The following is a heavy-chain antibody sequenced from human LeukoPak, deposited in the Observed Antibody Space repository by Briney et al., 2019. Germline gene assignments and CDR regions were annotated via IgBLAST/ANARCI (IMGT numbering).Heavy chain of an antibody. CDR3: VREGYSMVRGRLTSWFDP. CDR2: IIPRFVTT. D-gene: IGHD3-10*01. CDR1: GGSFSNFA. J-gene: IGHJ5*02. V-gene: IGHV1-69*13. Sequence: GASVKVSCKASGGSFSNFAISWVRQAPGQGLEWMGRIIPRFVTTNYAQKFQGRVTLIADESADTAYMELSSLRSEDTAVYYCVREGYSMVRGRLTSWFDPWGQGTLVTVSS.